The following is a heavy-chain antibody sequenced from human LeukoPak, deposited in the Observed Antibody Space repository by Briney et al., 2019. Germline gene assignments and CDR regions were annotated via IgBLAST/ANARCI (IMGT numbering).Heavy chain of an antibody. D-gene: IGHD2-8*01. CDR1: GFTFNNYG. CDR2: ISGSSDT. V-gene: IGHV3-23*01. Sequence: GGSLRLSCAASGFTFNNYGMSWVRQAPGKGLEWVSSISGSSDTYYADSVKGRFTISRDNSKNTLYLQMNSLRAEDTAVYYCARGERYCTNGICYERAYKWFDPWGQGTLVTVSP. CDR3: ARGERYCTNGICYERAYKWFDP. J-gene: IGHJ5*02.